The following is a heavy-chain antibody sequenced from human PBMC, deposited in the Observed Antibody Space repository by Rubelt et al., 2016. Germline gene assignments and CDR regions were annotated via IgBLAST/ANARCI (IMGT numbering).Heavy chain of an antibody. J-gene: IGHJ4*02. D-gene: IGHD3-3*01. CDR3: ARLDFWSGYPFDY. Sequence: QVQLQESGPGLVKPSQTLSLTCTVSGGSISSSNWWSWVRQPPGKGLEWIGEIYHSGSTNYNPSLKSGVTISVGKSKNQFSLKLSSVTAADTAVYYCARLDFWSGYPFDYWGQGTLVTVSS. V-gene: IGHV4-4*02. CDR2: IYHSGST. CDR1: GGSISSSNW.